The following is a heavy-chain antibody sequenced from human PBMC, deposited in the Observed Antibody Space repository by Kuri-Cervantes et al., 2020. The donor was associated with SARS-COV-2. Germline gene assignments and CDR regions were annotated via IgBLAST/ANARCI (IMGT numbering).Heavy chain of an antibody. Sequence: GESLKISCAASGFTFSSYWMHWVRQAPGKGLVWVSRINSDGSSTSYADSVKGRFTISRDNAKNTLYLQTNSLRAEDTAVYYCARGLYSSSWYCPDYWGQGTLVTVSS. CDR1: GFTFSSYW. CDR3: ARGLYSSSWYCPDY. J-gene: IGHJ4*02. CDR2: INSDGSST. D-gene: IGHD6-13*01. V-gene: IGHV3-74*01.